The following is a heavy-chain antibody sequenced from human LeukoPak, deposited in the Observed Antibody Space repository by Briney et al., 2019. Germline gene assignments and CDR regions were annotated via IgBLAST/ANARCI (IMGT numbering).Heavy chain of an antibody. J-gene: IGHJ4*02. CDR3: ARYNWGFDY. CDR2: INAGNGNT. D-gene: IGHD1-1*01. CDR1: GYTFTSYA. Sequence: GASVKVSCKASGYTFTSYAMHWVRQAPGQRLEWMGWINAGNGNTKYLQKLQGRVSITWDTSATTAYMELSSLRSEDSAVYYCARYNWGFDYWGQGTLVTVSS. V-gene: IGHV1-3*01.